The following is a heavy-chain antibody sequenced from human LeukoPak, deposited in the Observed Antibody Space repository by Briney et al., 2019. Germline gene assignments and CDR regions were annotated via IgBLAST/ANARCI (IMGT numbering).Heavy chain of an antibody. J-gene: IGHJ6*03. CDR3: ARGPWHYYMDV. CDR1: GGSFSGYY. Sequence: SETLSLTCAVYGGSFSGYYWSWIRQPPGKGLEWIGEINHSGSTNYNPPLKSRVTISVDTSKNQFSLKLSSVTAADTAVYYCARGPWHYYMDVWGKGTTVTVSS. V-gene: IGHV4-34*01. CDR2: INHSGST.